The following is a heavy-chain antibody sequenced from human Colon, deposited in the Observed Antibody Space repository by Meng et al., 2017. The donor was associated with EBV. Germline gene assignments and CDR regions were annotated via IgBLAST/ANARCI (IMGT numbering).Heavy chain of an antibody. CDR3: ARASYGSGSPLGESWFDP. Sequence: QVEGQGSGPGLVTPSQTLSLTCPGSGGSISSGGYYWSWIRQHPGKGLEWIGYIHSSGSTYYNPSLRSRLTISVDTSKNQFSLKLSSVTAADTAVYYCARASYGSGSPLGESWFDPWGQGTLVTASS. D-gene: IGHD3-10*01. V-gene: IGHV4-31*03. CDR2: IHSSGST. J-gene: IGHJ5*02. CDR1: GGSISSGGYY.